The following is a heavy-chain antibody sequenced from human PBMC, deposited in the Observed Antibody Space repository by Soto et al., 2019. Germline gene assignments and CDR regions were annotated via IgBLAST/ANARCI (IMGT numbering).Heavy chain of an antibody. Sequence: PGGSLRLSCAASGFTFSSYSMNWVRQAPGKGLEWVSSISSSSSYMYYADSVKGRFTISRDNAKNSLYLQMNSLRAEDTAVYYCARDSSRLYSSSPYYYYYGMDVWGQGTTVTVSS. CDR1: GFTFSSYS. D-gene: IGHD6-6*01. V-gene: IGHV3-21*01. CDR3: ARDSSRLYSSSPYYYYYGMDV. CDR2: ISSSSSYM. J-gene: IGHJ6*02.